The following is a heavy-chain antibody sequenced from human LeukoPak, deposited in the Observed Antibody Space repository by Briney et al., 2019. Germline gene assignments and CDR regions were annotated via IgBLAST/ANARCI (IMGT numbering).Heavy chain of an antibody. CDR2: ISWNSGSI. J-gene: IGHJ6*02. V-gene: IGHV3-9*01. CDR3: ARTYYYGSGSYSESYYYYGMDV. D-gene: IGHD3-10*01. CDR1: GFTFYDYA. Sequence: GRSLRLSCAASGFTFYDYAMHWVRHAPGKGLEWVSGISWNSGSIGYADSVKGRFTISRDNAKNSLYLQMNSLRAEDTALYYCARTYYYGSGSYSESYYYYGMDVWGQGTTVTVSS.